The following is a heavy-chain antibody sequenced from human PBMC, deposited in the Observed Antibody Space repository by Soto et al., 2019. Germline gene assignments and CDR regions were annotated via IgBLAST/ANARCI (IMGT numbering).Heavy chain of an antibody. Sequence: QVQLVQSGAEVKKPGASVKVSCKASGYTFTSYAMHWVRQAPGQRLEWMGWINAGNGNTKYSQKFQGRVTITRTTSASTAYMELSSLRSEDTAVYYCAREDGYCSSTSCLPDNWFDPWGQGTLVTVSS. J-gene: IGHJ5*02. CDR3: AREDGYCSSTSCLPDNWFDP. CDR1: GYTFTSYA. D-gene: IGHD2-2*03. V-gene: IGHV1-3*01. CDR2: INAGNGNT.